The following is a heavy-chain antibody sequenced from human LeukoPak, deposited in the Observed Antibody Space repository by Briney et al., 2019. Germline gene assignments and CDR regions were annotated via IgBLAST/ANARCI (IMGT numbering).Heavy chain of an antibody. J-gene: IGHJ6*03. V-gene: IGHV4-34*01. CDR3: ASLVRDKYDFWSGYSSYYYYYMDV. CDR2: INHSGST. CDR1: GGSFSGYY. Sequence: SETLSLTCAVYGGSFSGYYWSWIRQPPGKGLEWIGEINHSGSTNYNPSLKSRVTISVDTSKNQFSLKLSSVTAADTAVYYCASLVRDKYDFWSGYSSYYYYYMDVWGKGTTVTVSS. D-gene: IGHD3-3*01.